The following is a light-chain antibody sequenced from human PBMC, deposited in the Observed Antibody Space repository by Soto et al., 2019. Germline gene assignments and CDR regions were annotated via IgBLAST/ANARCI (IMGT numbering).Light chain of an antibody. Sequence: DIPMTQSPSSLSASVGDRVTITCQASHDIKKYLNWYQQKAHKVPKLLIHDASTLATGVPSRFTGSGSGTDFTLTINSLQPEDVATYYCQQFDDLPLTFGGGTKVDI. V-gene: IGKV1-33*01. CDR1: HDIKKY. CDR3: QQFDDLPLT. CDR2: DAS. J-gene: IGKJ4*01.